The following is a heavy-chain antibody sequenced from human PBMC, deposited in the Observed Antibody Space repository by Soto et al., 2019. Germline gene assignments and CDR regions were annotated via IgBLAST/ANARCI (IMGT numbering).Heavy chain of an antibody. D-gene: IGHD2-2*01. CDR2: IYRTGHT. Sequence: SETLSLTCAVSVGSFNRGGYSWSWIRQTPGKGLEWLAYIYRTGHTIYNPSLNSRATISLDEPNNQFSLHLTSVTAADTAVYYCARSIVTPSAMFDHWGQGTLVTVSS. J-gene: IGHJ5*02. CDR1: VGSFNRGGYS. V-gene: IGHV4-30-2*01. CDR3: ARSIVTPSAMFDH.